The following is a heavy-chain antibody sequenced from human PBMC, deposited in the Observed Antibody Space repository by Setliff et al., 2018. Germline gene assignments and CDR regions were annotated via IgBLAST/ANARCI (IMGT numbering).Heavy chain of an antibody. CDR3: ARDRPMVVVADNLALFDY. J-gene: IGHJ4*02. D-gene: IGHD2-15*01. CDR2: ISAYNGFI. CDR1: GYSFPSYG. Sequence: GASVKVSYKASGYSFPSYGISWVRQAPGQGLEWMGWISAYNGFIIYAQMFQGRVIMTTDTSTSTAYMELRSLRSDDTAVYYCARDRPMVVVADNLALFDYWGQGTLVTVSS. V-gene: IGHV1-18*01.